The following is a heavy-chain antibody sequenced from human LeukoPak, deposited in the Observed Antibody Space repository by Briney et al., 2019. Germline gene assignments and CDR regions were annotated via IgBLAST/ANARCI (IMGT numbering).Heavy chain of an antibody. D-gene: IGHD3-3*01. CDR2: ISTSSTYI. V-gene: IGHV3-21*01. CDR3: ARGYYDEDY. CDR1: GFTFSGYSGYT. Sequence: GGSLRLSCAASGFTFSGYSGYTMNWVRQAPGKGLEWVSSISTSSTYIYYADSVKGRFTISRDNAKNSLYLQMNSLRAEDTAVYYCARGYYDEDYWGQGTLVTVSS. J-gene: IGHJ4*02.